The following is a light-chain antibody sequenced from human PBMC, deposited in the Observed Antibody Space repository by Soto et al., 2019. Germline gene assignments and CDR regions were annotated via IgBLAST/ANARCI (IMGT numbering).Light chain of an antibody. J-gene: IGLJ1*01. CDR1: NSDVGSFDL. V-gene: IGLV2-23*02. Sequence: QSVLTQPASVSGSPGQSITISCTGSNSDVGSFDLVSWFQQYPGKAPKLILYEVSKRPLGVSNRFSGSKSGYTAALTISGLQAEDEADYYCCSYADSTCLFVFGPGTKLTVL. CDR2: EVS. CDR3: CSYADSTCLFV.